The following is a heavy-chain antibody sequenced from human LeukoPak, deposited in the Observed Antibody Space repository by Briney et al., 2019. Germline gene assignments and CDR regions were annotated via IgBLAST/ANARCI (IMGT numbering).Heavy chain of an antibody. CDR2: IYYSGST. V-gene: IGHV4-31*03. CDR1: GGSISSGGYY. D-gene: IGHD2-15*01. Sequence: SQTLSLTCTVSGGSISSGGYYWSWIRQHPGKGLEWIGYIYYSGSTYYNPSLRSRVTISIDTSKNHFSLMLSSVTAADTAVYYCARGGCSGDSCYSAGDGFDIWGQGTMVTVSS. CDR3: ARGGCSGDSCYSAGDGFDI. J-gene: IGHJ3*02.